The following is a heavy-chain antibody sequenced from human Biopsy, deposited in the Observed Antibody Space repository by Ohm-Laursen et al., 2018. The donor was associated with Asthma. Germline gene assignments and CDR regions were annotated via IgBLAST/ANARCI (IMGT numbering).Heavy chain of an antibody. CDR2: ISWNSATI. CDR1: GFKFDEYT. V-gene: IGHV3-9*01. CDR3: AKVRSDWVITEPFDY. J-gene: IGHJ4*02. D-gene: IGHD3-22*01. Sequence: SLRLSCTASGFKFDEYTMHWVRQVPGKGLEWVSGISWNSATIGYADSVEGRFTISRDNAKNSVFLHMDSLRPEDTAFYYCAKVRSDWVITEPFDYWGQGVLVTVSS.